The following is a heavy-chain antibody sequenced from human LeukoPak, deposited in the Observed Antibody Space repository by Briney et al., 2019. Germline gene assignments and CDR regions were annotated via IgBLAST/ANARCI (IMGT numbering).Heavy chain of an antibody. CDR3: AKRSSSGYAFDI. CDR2: ISGSGGST. D-gene: IGHD6-13*01. Sequence: GGSLRLSCAASGFTFSSYALSWVRQAPGKGLEWVSAISGSGGSTYYADSVKGRFTISRDNSKNTLYLQMNSLRAEDTAVYYCAKRSSSGYAFDIWGQGTMVTVSS. J-gene: IGHJ3*02. CDR1: GFTFSSYA. V-gene: IGHV3-23*01.